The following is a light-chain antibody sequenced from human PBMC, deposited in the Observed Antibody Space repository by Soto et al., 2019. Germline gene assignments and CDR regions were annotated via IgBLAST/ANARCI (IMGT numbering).Light chain of an antibody. CDR2: AAS. Sequence: DIQMTQSPSSLSASVEDRVIITCRASQSISNHLNWYQQKPGKAPKLLIFAASSLQSGVPSRFSGSRSGPDFTLTISSLQPEDFATYYCRQSYSSPPTFGQGTKVDFK. CDR1: QSISNH. V-gene: IGKV1-39*01. J-gene: IGKJ1*01. CDR3: RQSYSSPPT.